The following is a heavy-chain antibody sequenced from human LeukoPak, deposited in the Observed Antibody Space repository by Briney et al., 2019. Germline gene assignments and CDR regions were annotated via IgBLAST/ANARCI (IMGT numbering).Heavy chain of an antibody. D-gene: IGHD2-15*01. J-gene: IGHJ3*02. V-gene: IGHV1-18*01. CDR3: ARDLVPIVVVVAATGGFAFDI. CDR1: GYTFTSYG. Sequence: GASVKVSCKASGYTFTSYGSSWVRQAPGQGLEWMGWISAYNGNTNYAQKLQGRVSMTTDTSTSTAYMELRSLRSDDTAVYYCARDLVPIVVVVAATGGFAFDIWGQGTMVTVSS. CDR2: ISAYNGNT.